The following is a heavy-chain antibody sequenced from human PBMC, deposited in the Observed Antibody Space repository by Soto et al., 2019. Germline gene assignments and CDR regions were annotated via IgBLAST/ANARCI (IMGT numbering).Heavy chain of an antibody. CDR2: INIGNGNT. CDR3: AREPLCGGKCYLNYFDP. Sequence: QVQLVQSGAEVKEPGASVKVSCKASGYRFIYYPIHWVRQAPGQGLEWMGWINIGNGNTQYSQNFQGRVTITTDTSTTTAYMELSRLTSGDTAVYYWAREPLCGGKCYLNYFDPWGQGTLVTVSS. CDR1: GYRFIYYP. V-gene: IGHV1-3*04. J-gene: IGHJ5*02. D-gene: IGHD2-15*01.